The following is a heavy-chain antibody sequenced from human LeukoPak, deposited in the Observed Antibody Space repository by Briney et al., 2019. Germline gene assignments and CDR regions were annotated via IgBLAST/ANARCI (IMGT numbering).Heavy chain of an antibody. V-gene: IGHV4-59*01. J-gene: IGHJ6*03. D-gene: IGHD4-23*01. Sequence: SETLSLTCTVSGVSISSYYWSWIRQPPGKGLEWIGYIHYSGSTNYNPSLKSRLTISIDTSKNQFSLKLSSVTAADTAVYYCARAGYGGGYYYYYYMDVWGKGTTVTVSS. CDR3: ARAGYGGGYYYYYYMDV. CDR2: IHYSGST. CDR1: GVSISSYY.